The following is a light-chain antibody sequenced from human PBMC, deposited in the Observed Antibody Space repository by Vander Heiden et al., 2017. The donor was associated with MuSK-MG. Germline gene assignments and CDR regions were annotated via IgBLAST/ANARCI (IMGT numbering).Light chain of an antibody. CDR1: QGIRNT. CDR3: RQYNSYALT. J-gene: IGKJ4*01. Sequence: SSLSASVGDRVTLTCRASQGIRNTLGWYQQKPGKAPKRLIYLASTLQTGVPSRFSGSGSGTEFTLTISSLQPEDFATYYCRQYNSYALTFGGGTKVEIK. CDR2: LAS. V-gene: IGKV1-17*01.